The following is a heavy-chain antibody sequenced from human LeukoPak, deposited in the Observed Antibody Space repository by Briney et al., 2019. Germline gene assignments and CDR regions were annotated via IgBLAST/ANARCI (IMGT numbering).Heavy chain of an antibody. J-gene: IGHJ4*02. CDR2: IHYTGST. CDR3: ARGVGGATVCDC. D-gene: IGHD2-21*01. CDR1: GVSISSSNYY. Sequence: SETLSLTCTVSGVSISSSNYYWGWIRQPPGKGLEGIGNIHYTGSTYYNPSLKSRVTISVDTSRNRFSLKLSSVTAADTAVYYCARGVGGATVCDCWGQGTLVTVSS. V-gene: IGHV4-39*01.